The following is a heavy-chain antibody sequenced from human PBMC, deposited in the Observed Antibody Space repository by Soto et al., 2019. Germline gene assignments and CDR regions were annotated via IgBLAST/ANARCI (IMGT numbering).Heavy chain of an antibody. D-gene: IGHD3-3*01. V-gene: IGHV4-59*01. CDR1: GGSISSYY. J-gene: IGHJ4*02. CDR3: AREEGLSMDY. CDR2: IYYSGST. Sequence: QVQLQESGPGLVKPSETLSLTCTVSGGSISSYYWSWIRQPPGKGLEWIGYIYYSGSTNYNPSLQXXLXIXXDTSKNQFSLKLSSVTAADTAVYYCAREEGLSMDYWGQGTVVTVSS.